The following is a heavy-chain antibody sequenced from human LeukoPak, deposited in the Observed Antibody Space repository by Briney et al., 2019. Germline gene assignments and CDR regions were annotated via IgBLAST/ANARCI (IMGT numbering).Heavy chain of an antibody. CDR2: ISWNSGSI. J-gene: IGHJ4*02. Sequence: PGRSLRLSCAASGFTFDDYAMHWVRQAPGKGLEWVSGISWNSGSIGYADSVKGRFTISRDNAKNSLYLQMTSLRAEDTALYYCAKGSYGIDYWGQGTLVTVSS. V-gene: IGHV3-9*01. CDR3: AKGSYGIDY. CDR1: GFTFDDYA. D-gene: IGHD5-18*01.